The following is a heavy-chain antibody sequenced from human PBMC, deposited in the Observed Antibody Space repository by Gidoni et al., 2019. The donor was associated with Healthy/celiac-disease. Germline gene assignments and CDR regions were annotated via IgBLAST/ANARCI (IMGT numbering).Heavy chain of an antibody. J-gene: IGHJ5*02. CDR1: AGSIPSSSYY. Sequence: QLQLQESGPGLVKPSATLSLTCTVSAGSIPSSSYYCGWLRPPPGKGLEWIGRIYYSGSTYYNPSLKSRVTISVDTAKNQFSLKLSSVTAADTAVYYCARHPVQVMVEWFDPWGQGTLVTVSS. D-gene: IGHD2-15*01. CDR3: ARHPVQVMVEWFDP. CDR2: IYYSGST. V-gene: IGHV4-39*01.